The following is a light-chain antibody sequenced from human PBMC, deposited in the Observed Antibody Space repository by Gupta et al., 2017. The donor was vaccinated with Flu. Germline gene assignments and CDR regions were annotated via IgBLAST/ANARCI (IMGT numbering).Light chain of an antibody. V-gene: IGKV3-20*01. CDR3: GQYGATPFS. CDR2: DAS. CDR1: QSVSSSK. J-gene: IGKJ2*03. Sequence: DIVLTQSPGTLSLSPGERATLSCRASQSVSSSKVAWYQQKPGQAPRLLINDASRRTTGIPDRFIGSGSGTVFTLTIIRLEPEDFAVYYCGQYGATPFSFGQGTKLEIK.